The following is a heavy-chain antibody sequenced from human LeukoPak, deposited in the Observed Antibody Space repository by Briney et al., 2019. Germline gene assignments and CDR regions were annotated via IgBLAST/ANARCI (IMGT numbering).Heavy chain of an antibody. Sequence: PGGSLRLSCVASGFTFNSYWMHWVRQAPGKGLVWVSRINSDGSRTTYADSVKGRFTISRDNAKNTVYLQMNSLRAEDTAVYYCVRRTLRNEMPYDYWGQGTLVTVSS. J-gene: IGHJ4*02. V-gene: IGHV3-74*01. CDR3: VRRTLRNEMPYDY. D-gene: IGHD1-1*01. CDR2: INSDGSRT. CDR1: GFTFNSYW.